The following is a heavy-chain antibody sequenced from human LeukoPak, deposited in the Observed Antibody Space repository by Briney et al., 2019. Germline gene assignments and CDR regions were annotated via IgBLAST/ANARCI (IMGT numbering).Heavy chain of an antibody. CDR3: ARGLWFGELLGPYYYYYGMDV. D-gene: IGHD3-10*01. V-gene: IGHV1-69*06. CDR2: IIPIFGTA. CDR1: EGTFSSYA. Sequence: ASVKVSCKASEGTFSSYAISWVRQAPGQGLEWMGGIIPIFGTANYAQKFQGRVTITADKSTSTAYMELSSLRSEDTAVYYCARGLWFGELLGPYYYYYGMDVWGKGTTVTVSS. J-gene: IGHJ6*04.